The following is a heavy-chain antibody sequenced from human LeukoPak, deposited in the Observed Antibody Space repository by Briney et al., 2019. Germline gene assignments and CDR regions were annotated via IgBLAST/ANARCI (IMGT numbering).Heavy chain of an antibody. V-gene: IGHV4-31*03. CDR3: AGTDYGDYSGWFDP. J-gene: IGHJ5*02. Sequence: SQTLSLTCTVSGGSISSGGYYWSWIRQHPGKGLEWIGYIYYSGSTNYNPSLKSRVTISVDTSKNQFSLKLSSVTAADTAVYYCAGTDYGDYSGWFDPWGQGTLVTVSS. D-gene: IGHD4-17*01. CDR1: GGSISSGGYY. CDR2: IYYSGST.